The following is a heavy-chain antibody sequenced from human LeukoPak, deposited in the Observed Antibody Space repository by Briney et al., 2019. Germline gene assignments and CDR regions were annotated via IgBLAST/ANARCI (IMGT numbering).Heavy chain of an antibody. V-gene: IGHV3-23*01. CDR3: VKDIQLST. CDR2: IGSSGGST. CDR1: EFNFITAA. D-gene: IGHD5-24*01. J-gene: IGHJ3*01. Sequence: GGSLRLSCAASEFNFITAATTWVRQAPGKGLEWVSLIGSSGGSTYYADSVKGRFTISRDNSNHTLSLQMNSLRVEDTAIYYCVKDIQLSTWGLGTMVTVSS.